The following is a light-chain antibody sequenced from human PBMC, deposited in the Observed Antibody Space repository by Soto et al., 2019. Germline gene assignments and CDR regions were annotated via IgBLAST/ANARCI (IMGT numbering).Light chain of an antibody. Sequence: DIQMTQSPSTLSASVGDRVTITCRASQSISSWLAWYQQKPGKAPKLLIYKASSLESGAPSRFSGSGSGTEFTPTISSLHPDDVASYYCQQYNSYWTFGQGTKVEIK. CDR2: KAS. CDR1: QSISSW. J-gene: IGKJ1*01. V-gene: IGKV1-5*03. CDR3: QQYNSYWT.